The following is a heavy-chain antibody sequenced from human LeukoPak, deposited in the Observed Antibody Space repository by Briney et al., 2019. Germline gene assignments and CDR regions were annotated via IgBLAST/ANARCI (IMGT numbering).Heavy chain of an antibody. CDR3: AKSIFGSFDY. D-gene: IGHD3-3*01. Sequence: PGGSLRLSCAASGFTFSSNAMNWVRQAPGKGLEWVSAISGSGGSTYYADSVKGRFTISRDNSKNTLYLQMSSLGAEDTAVYYCAKSIFGSFDYWGQGTLVTVSS. CDR1: GFTFSSNA. CDR2: ISGSGGST. J-gene: IGHJ4*02. V-gene: IGHV3-23*01.